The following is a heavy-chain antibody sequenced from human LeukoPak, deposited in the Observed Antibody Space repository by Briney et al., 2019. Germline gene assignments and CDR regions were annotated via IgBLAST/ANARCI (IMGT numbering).Heavy chain of an antibody. V-gene: IGHV4-59*10. CDR1: GGSFSGYY. J-gene: IGHJ6*03. CDR3: ARGVWSSAYYYYYMDV. D-gene: IGHD3-3*01. CDR2: IYTSGST. Sequence: SETLSLTCAVYGGSFSGYYWSWIRQPPGKGLEWIGRIYTSGSTNYNPSLKSRVTMSVDTSKNQFSLKLSSVTAADTAVYYCARGVWSSAYYYYYMDVWGKGTTVTVSS.